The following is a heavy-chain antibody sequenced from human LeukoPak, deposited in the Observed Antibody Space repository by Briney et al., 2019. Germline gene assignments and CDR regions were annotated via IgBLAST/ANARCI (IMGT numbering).Heavy chain of an antibody. Sequence: PGGSLRLSCEASGFTFSNYWMSWVRQAPGKGLEWVANIKQDGSDKNYVDSVKGRFTISRDNAKNSLYLQMNSLRAEDTAVYFCARDRWYTNGWSGDSWGQGTLVTVSS. V-gene: IGHV3-7*01. CDR2: IKQDGSDK. D-gene: IGHD6-19*01. CDR1: GFTFSNYW. CDR3: ARDRWYTNGWSGDS. J-gene: IGHJ4*02.